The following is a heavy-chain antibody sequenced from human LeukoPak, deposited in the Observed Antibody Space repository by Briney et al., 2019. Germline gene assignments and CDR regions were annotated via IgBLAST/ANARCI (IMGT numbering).Heavy chain of an antibody. D-gene: IGHD1-26*01. CDR2: ISGSGGST. J-gene: IGHJ3*02. Sequence: GGSLRLSCAASGFTFRSYAMSWVRQAPGKGLEWVSAISGSGGSTYYADSVKGRFTISRDNSKNTLYLQMNSLRAEDTAVYYCAKDRVALVGPIGNAFDIWGQGTMVTVSS. CDR3: AKDRVALVGPIGNAFDI. V-gene: IGHV3-23*01. CDR1: GFTFRSYA.